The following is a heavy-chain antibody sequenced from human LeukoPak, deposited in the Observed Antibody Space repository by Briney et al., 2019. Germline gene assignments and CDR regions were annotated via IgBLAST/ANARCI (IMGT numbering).Heavy chain of an antibody. D-gene: IGHD3-9*01. CDR2: ISGSGGST. J-gene: IGHJ4*02. CDR3: AKDDPLYYDILTGYPDY. Sequence: GXXXRLSCAASGFTFSSYAMSWVRQAPGKGLEWVSAISGSGGSTYYADSVKGRFTISRDNSKNTLYLQMNSLRAEDTAVYYCAKDDPLYYDILTGYPDYWGQGTLVTVSS. CDR1: GFTFSSYA. V-gene: IGHV3-23*01.